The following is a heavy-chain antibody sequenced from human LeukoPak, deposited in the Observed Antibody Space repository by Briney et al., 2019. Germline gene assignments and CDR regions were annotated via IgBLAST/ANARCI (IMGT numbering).Heavy chain of an antibody. Sequence: GAXVKVSCKASGYTFTSYGISWVRQAPGQGLEWMGWISAYNGNTNYAQKLQGRVTMTTDTSTSTAYMELRSLRSDDTAVYYCARAGGDGDYAYYYYYMDVWGKGTTVTVSS. V-gene: IGHV1-18*01. CDR2: ISAYNGNT. J-gene: IGHJ6*03. CDR1: GYTFTSYG. D-gene: IGHD4-17*01. CDR3: ARAGGDGDYAYYYYYMDV.